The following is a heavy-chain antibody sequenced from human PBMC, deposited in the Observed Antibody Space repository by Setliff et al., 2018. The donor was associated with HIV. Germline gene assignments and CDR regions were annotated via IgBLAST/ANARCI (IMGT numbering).Heavy chain of an antibody. V-gene: IGHV4-31*03. Sequence: PSETLSLTCPVSGRSISGGGYYWTWIRQYPGRGREWIGYVYYSGTAYYKPSLKSRVTISVDTSMNQFSLNLNSVTAADTAVYYCARAGDCTAASCPKARFDPWGPGILVTVSS. CDR3: ARAGDCTAASCPKARFDP. CDR2: VYYSGTA. J-gene: IGHJ5*02. D-gene: IGHD2-8*02. CDR1: GRSISGGGYY.